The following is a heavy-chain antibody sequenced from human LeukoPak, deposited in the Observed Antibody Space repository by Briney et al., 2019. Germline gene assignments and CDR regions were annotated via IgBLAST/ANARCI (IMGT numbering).Heavy chain of an antibody. D-gene: IGHD1-20*01. Sequence: SETLSLTCTVSGGSISSYYWSWIRQPPGKELEWIGYIYYSGSTNYNPSLKSRVTISVDTSKNQFSLKLSSVTAADTAVYYCARDGITGTFDYWGQGTLVTVSS. J-gene: IGHJ4*02. V-gene: IGHV4-59*01. CDR2: IYYSGST. CDR1: GGSISSYY. CDR3: ARDGITGTFDY.